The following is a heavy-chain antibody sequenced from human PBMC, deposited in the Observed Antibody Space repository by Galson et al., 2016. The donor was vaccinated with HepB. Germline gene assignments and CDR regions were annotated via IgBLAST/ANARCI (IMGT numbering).Heavy chain of an antibody. V-gene: IGHV5-51*01. D-gene: IGHD3-16*01. J-gene: IGHJ4*02. Sequence: QSGAEVKKPGESLKISCKGSGYSFTSYWIGWVRQMPGKGLEWMGIIYPGDSDPRYSPSFQGQVTISADKSISTAYVQWSSLKASDIAMYYCARVGGLGELSFFIDYWGQGTLVTVSS. CDR3: ARVGGLGELSFFIDY. CDR2: IYPGDSDP. CDR1: GYSFTSYW.